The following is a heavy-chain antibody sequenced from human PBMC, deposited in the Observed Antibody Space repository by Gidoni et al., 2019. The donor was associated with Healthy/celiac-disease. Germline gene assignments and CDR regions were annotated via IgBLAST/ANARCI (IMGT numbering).Heavy chain of an antibody. J-gene: IGHJ3*02. V-gene: IGHV3-15*01. D-gene: IGHD2-15*01. CDR2: IKSKTDGGTT. Sequence: EVQLVESGGGLVKPGGSLSLSCAASGFTFSNAWMSWVRQAPGKGLEWVGRIKSKTDGGTTDYAAPVKGRFTISRDDSKNTLYLQMNSLKTEDTAVYYCTTGTQVVTDPRVLGWAFDIWGQGTMVTVSS. CDR3: TTGTQVVTDPRVLGWAFDI. CDR1: GFTFSNAW.